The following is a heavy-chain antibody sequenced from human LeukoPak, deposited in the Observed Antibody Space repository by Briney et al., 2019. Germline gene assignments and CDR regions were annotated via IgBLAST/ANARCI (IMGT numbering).Heavy chain of an antibody. V-gene: IGHV3-48*04. J-gene: IGHJ6*04. Sequence: GGSLRLSCAASGFAFSSYSMNWVRQAPGKGLEWVSYISSSGSTIYYADSVKGRFTISRDDAKNSLYLQMNSLRAEDTAVYYCAELGITMIGGVWGKGTTVTISS. CDR3: AELGITMIGGV. D-gene: IGHD3-10*02. CDR1: GFAFSSYS. CDR2: ISSSGSTI.